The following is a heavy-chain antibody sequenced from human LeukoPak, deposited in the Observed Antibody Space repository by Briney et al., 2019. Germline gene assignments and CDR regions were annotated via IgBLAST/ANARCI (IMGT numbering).Heavy chain of an antibody. J-gene: IGHJ5*02. D-gene: IGHD2-15*01. CDR3: ARGRRSGWFDP. Sequence: SETLSLTCTVSGGSIRSYYWSWIRQPPGKGLEWIGSIYYSGSTYYNPSLKSRVTISVDTSKNQFPLKLSSVTAADTAVYYCARGRRSGWFDPWGQGTLVTVSS. V-gene: IGHV4-59*05. CDR1: GGSIRSYY. CDR2: IYYSGST.